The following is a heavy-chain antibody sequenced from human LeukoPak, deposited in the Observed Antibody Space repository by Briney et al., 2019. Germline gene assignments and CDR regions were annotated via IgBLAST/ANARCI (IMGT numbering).Heavy chain of an antibody. D-gene: IGHD2-2*02. CDR3: ARGPSLGYCSSTGCYRNAFDI. Sequence: PSETLSLTCAVYGGSFSGYYWSWIRQPPGKGLEWIGEINHSGSTNYNPPLKSRVTISVDTSKNQFSLKLSSVTAADTAVYYCARGPSLGYCSSTGCYRNAFDIWGQGTMVTVSS. J-gene: IGHJ3*02. CDR2: INHSGST. V-gene: IGHV4-34*01. CDR1: GGSFSGYY.